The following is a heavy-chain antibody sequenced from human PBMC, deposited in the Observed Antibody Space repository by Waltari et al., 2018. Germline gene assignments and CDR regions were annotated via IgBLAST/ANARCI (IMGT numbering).Heavy chain of an antibody. CDR1: GGSFSGYY. CDR2: INHSGST. V-gene: IGHV4-34*01. D-gene: IGHD3-3*01. J-gene: IGHJ4*02. Sequence: QVQLQQWGAGLLKPSETLSLTCAVSGGSFSGYYWSWIRKPPGKGLEWIGEINHSGSTNYNPSLKSRVTISVDTSKNQFSLKLSSVTAADTAVYYCARGSRRFLEWLLTFFDYWGQGTLVTVSS. CDR3: ARGSRRFLEWLLTFFDY.